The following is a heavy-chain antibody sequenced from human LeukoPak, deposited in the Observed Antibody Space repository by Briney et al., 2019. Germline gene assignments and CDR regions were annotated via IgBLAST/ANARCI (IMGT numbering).Heavy chain of an antibody. CDR3: ASEVSYQLHYMDV. Sequence: PSETLSLTCAVYGVSFSGYYWSWLRQLPGKGLEWIGEINHSGSTKYNPSLTPRLTISVHTSNNQFSLMLSSVTAADTAVYYCASEVSYQLHYMDVWGKGTTVTVSS. CDR2: INHSGST. J-gene: IGHJ6*03. D-gene: IGHD2-2*01. V-gene: IGHV4-34*01. CDR1: GVSFSGYY.